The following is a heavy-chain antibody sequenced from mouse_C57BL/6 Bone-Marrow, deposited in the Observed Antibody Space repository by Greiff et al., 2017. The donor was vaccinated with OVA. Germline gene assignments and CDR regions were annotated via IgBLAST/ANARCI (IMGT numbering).Heavy chain of an antibody. Sequence: EVQGVESGGDLVKPGGSLKLSCAASGFTFSSYGMSWVRQTPDKRLAWVATISSGGSYTYYPDSVKGRFTISRDNAKNTLYLQMSSLKSEDTAMYYCARHNYGRGWYFDVWGTGTTVTVSS. V-gene: IGHV5-6*01. CDR3: ARHNYGRGWYFDV. CDR1: GFTFSSYG. J-gene: IGHJ1*03. D-gene: IGHD1-1*01. CDR2: ISSGGSYT.